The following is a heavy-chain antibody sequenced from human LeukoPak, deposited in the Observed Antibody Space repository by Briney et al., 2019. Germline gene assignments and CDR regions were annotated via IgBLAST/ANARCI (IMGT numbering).Heavy chain of an antibody. V-gene: IGHV3-23*01. CDR3: AKDLRDAFDI. CDR2: ISGSAGST. CDR1: GFTFSRYA. Sequence: GGSLRLSCAASGFTFSRYAMSWVRQAPGKGLEWVSTISGSAGSTYYADSVKGRFTFSRDNSKNTLYLQMNSLRAEDTAVYYCAKDLRDAFDIWGQGTMVTVSS. J-gene: IGHJ3*02.